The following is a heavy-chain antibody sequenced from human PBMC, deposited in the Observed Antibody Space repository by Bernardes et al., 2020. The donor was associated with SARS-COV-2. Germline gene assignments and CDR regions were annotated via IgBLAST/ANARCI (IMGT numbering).Heavy chain of an antibody. J-gene: IGHJ6*02. CDR3: ATTYGWGDGPPETYGLDV. CDR2: FNRSGGTT. D-gene: IGHD3-10*01. V-gene: IGHV1-46*01. CDR1: GDSFTSYY. Sequence: APITSSCNASGDSFTSYYVHWVRNAPGQRLEWLGIFNRSGGTTIYAQKFAGRVTMTTDTSTSTVYMELSSLRSDDTALYYCATTYGWGDGPPETYGLDVWGQGTTVTVSS.